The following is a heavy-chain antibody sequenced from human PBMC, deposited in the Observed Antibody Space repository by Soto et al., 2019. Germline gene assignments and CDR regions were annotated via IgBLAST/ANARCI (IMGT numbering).Heavy chain of an antibody. CDR1: GFTFINYA. J-gene: IGHJ2*01. D-gene: IGHD7-27*01. V-gene: IGHV3-23*01. CDR2: ISGGGDAA. CDR3: ARKILGSTTRPDYWYFDL. Sequence: EVQLLESGGGLVQPGGSLRLSCAGSGFTFINYAMNWVRQAPGKGLEWVSSISGGGDAAFFGDSVRGRFTISRDNSKNTVTLQMNSLGVGDTAVYYCARKILGSTTRPDYWYFDLWGRGTLVTGSS.